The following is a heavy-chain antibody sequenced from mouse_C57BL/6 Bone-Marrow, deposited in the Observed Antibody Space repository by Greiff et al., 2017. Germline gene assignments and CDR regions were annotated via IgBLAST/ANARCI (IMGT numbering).Heavy chain of an antibody. Sequence: VQLQQSGPELVKPGASVKISCKASGYAFSSSWMNWVKQRPGKGLEWIGRIYPGDGDTNYNGKFKGNATLTADKSSSTAYMQLSSLTSEDSAVYFCAFYDAMDYWGQGTSVTVSS. J-gene: IGHJ4*01. CDR2: IYPGDGDT. V-gene: IGHV1-82*01. CDR1: GYAFSSSW. CDR3: AFYDAMDY.